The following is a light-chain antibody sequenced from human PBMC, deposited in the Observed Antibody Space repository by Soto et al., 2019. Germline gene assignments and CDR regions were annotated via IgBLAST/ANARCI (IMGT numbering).Light chain of an antibody. V-gene: IGKV1-39*01. CDR3: QQSYSTLWT. J-gene: IGKJ1*01. CDR2: SAS. Sequence: DIQMTQSPSSLSASVGDTVTITCRASQSISTYLNWYQQKLGKAPKLLIYSASSLQSGVPSRFSGSGSGTDFTLTISSLLPDDFATYYCQQSYSTLWTFGQGTKVDIK. CDR1: QSISTY.